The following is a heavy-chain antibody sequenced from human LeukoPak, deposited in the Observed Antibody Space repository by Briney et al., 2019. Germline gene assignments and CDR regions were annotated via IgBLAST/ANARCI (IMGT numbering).Heavy chain of an antibody. V-gene: IGHV3-7*01. CDR3: ARVNGYSNYDSRYYYYYYYMDV. Sequence: PGGSLRLSCAASGSTFSSYWMSWVRQAPGKGLEWVANINQDGSEKYYVDSVKGRFTMSRDNAKNSLYLQMNSLRAEDTAVYYCARVNGYSNYDSRYYYYYYYMDVWGKGTTVTVSS. CDR1: GSTFSSYW. J-gene: IGHJ6*03. CDR2: INQDGSEK. D-gene: IGHD4-11*01.